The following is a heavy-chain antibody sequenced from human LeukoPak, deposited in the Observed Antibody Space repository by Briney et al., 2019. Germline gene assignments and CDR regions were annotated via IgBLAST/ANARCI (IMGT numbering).Heavy chain of an antibody. Sequence: NPGGSLRLSCAASGFTFSNAWMSWIRQPPGKGLEWIGYIYYSGSTNYNPSLKSRVTISVDTSKNQFSLKLSSVTAADTAVYYCAREKFRGYSYGLTNWGQGTLVTVSS. CDR2: IYYSGST. V-gene: IGHV4-59*01. J-gene: IGHJ4*02. D-gene: IGHD5-18*01. CDR3: AREKFRGYSYGLTN. CDR1: GFTFSNAW.